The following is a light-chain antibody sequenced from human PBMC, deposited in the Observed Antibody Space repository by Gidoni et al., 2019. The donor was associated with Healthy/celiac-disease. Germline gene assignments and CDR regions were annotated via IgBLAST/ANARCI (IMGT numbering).Light chain of an antibody. CDR3: QQSYSTPKT. Sequence: DVQRTPSASSLSASVGDRVTITCRASQSISSYLNWYQQKPGKAPKLLIYAASSLQSGVPSRFSGSGSATDFPPTISSLQPEVFATYYCQQSYSTPKTFGQGTKVEIK. CDR2: AAS. CDR1: QSISSY. V-gene: IGKV1-39*01. J-gene: IGKJ1*01.